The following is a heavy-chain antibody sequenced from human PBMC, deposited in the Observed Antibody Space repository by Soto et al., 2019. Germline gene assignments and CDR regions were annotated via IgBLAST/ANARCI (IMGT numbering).Heavy chain of an antibody. Sequence: ASVKVSCKASGYTFTSYGISWVRQAPGHGLEWMGWISAYNGNTNYAQKLQGRGTMTTDTSTSTAYMELRRLRSDDTAVYYCARDRTPAIWFGEVPYGMDVWGQGTTVTVSS. J-gene: IGHJ6*02. CDR1: GYTFTSYG. CDR3: ARDRTPAIWFGEVPYGMDV. D-gene: IGHD3-10*01. V-gene: IGHV1-18*04. CDR2: ISAYNGNT.